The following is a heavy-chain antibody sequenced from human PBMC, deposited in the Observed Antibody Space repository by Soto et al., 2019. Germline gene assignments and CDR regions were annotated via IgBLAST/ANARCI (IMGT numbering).Heavy chain of an antibody. D-gene: IGHD3-22*01. CDR1: GFTFSNAW. V-gene: IGHV3-15*01. Sequence: EVQLVESGGGLVKPGGSLRLSCAASGFTFSNAWMSWVRQAPGKGLEWVGRIKSKTDGGTTDYAAPVKGRFTISRDDSNNTLYLRMNSLKTEDTAVYYCTTEGLITMIVVPLAFDYWGQGTLVTVSS. J-gene: IGHJ4*02. CDR2: IKSKTDGGTT. CDR3: TTEGLITMIVVPLAFDY.